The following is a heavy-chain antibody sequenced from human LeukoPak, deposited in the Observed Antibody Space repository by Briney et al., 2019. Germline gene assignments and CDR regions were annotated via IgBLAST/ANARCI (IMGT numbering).Heavy chain of an antibody. J-gene: IGHJ6*02. V-gene: IGHV3-9*01. CDR3: ARDVGFAGNSGMDV. D-gene: IGHD3-16*01. CDR2: INWNSVHM. Sequence: PGGSLRLSCAASGFTFLNYAMHWVRQAPGKGLEWVSAINWNSVHMNYADSVKGRFTISRDNAKNSLYLQMNSLRPEDTALYYCARDVGFAGNSGMDVWGQGTTVTVFS. CDR1: GFTFLNYA.